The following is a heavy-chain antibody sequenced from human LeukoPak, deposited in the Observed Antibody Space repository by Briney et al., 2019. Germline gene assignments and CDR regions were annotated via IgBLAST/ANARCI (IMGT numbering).Heavy chain of an antibody. CDR1: GGSISSYY. D-gene: IGHD3-22*01. CDR3: ARESHYYDSSGYYYFTDYYYYYGMDV. J-gene: IGHJ6*02. V-gene: IGHV4-4*07. CDR2: IYTSGST. Sequence: SETLSLTRTVSGGSISSYYWSWIRQPAGKGLEWIGRIYTSGSTNYNPSLKSRVTMSVDTSKNQFSLKLSSVTAADTAVYYCARESHYYDSSGYYYFTDYYYYYGMDVWGQGTTVTVSS.